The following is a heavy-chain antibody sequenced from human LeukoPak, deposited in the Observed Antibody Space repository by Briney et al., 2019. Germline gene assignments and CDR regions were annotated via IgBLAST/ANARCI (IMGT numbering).Heavy chain of an antibody. CDR2: ISWNSGSI. CDR1: GFTFSSYG. Sequence: PGGSLRLSCAASGFTFSSYGMHWVRQAPGKGLEWVSGISWNSGSIGYADSVKGRFTISRDNAKNSLYLQMNSLRAEDTALYYCAKASDYYGSGSCPDYWGQGTLVTASS. J-gene: IGHJ4*02. CDR3: AKASDYYGSGSCPDY. D-gene: IGHD3-10*01. V-gene: IGHV3-9*01.